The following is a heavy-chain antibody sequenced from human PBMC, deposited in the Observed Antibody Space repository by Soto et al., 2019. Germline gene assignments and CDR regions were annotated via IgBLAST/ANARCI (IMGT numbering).Heavy chain of an antibody. CDR2: INPSGGT. Sequence: QVQLQQGGAGLLKPSETLSLTCGVYGGSFSGYYWSWIRQPPGKGLECIGEINPSGGTNYNPSLNRRVTISVDTSKNQSSLKVTSVTAADTAVYSCARVRASRGQTDFDSWGQGTLVAVSS. CDR3: ARVRASRGQTDFDS. D-gene: IGHD6-13*01. J-gene: IGHJ4*02. CDR1: GGSFSGYY. V-gene: IGHV4-34*01.